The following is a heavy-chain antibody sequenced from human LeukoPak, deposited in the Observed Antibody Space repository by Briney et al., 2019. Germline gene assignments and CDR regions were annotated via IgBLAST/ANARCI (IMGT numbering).Heavy chain of an antibody. CDR3: ARASSIAAPYYYYYMDV. J-gene: IGHJ6*03. V-gene: IGHV7-4-1*02. D-gene: IGHD6-6*01. CDR2: INTNTGNP. Sequence: ASVKVSCKASGYTFTSYAMDGVRQAPGQGLEWMGWINTNTGNPTYAQGFTGRFVFSLDTSVSTAYLQISSLKAEDTAVYYCARASSIAAPYYYYYMDVWGKGTTVTVSS. CDR1: GYTFTSYA.